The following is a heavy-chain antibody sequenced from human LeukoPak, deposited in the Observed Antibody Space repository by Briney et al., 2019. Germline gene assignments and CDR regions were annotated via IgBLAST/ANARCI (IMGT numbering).Heavy chain of an antibody. Sequence: PSETLSLTCAVYGGSFSGYYWSWIRQPPGKGLEWIGEINHSGSTNYNPSLKSRVTISVDTSKNQFSLKLSSVTAADTAVYYCARRVLYRGWSDPWGQGTLVTVSS. CDR3: ARRVLYRGWSDP. D-gene: IGHD2-15*01. CDR1: GGSFSGYY. J-gene: IGHJ5*02. CDR2: INHSGST. V-gene: IGHV4-34*01.